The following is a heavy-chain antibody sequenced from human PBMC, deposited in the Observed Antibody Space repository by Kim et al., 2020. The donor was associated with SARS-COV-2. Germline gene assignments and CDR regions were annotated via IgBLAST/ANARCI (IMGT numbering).Heavy chain of an antibody. D-gene: IGHD5-12*01. CDR1: GYSFTSYW. CDR3: ARHLYVEMATIGGGYYYGMDV. J-gene: IGHJ6*02. Sequence: GESLKISCKGSGYSFTSYWIGWVRQMPGKGLEWMGIIYPGDSDTRYSPSFQGQVTISADKSISTAYLQWSSLKASDTAMYYCARHLYVEMATIGGGYYYGMDVWGQGTTVTVSS. CDR2: IYPGDSDT. V-gene: IGHV5-51*01.